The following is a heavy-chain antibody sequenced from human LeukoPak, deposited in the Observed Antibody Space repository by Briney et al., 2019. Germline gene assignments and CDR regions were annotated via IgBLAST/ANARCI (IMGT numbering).Heavy chain of an antibody. J-gene: IGHJ4*02. D-gene: IGHD1-26*01. CDR3: ARAHSGTSLVEY. Sequence: SETLSLTCTVSGGSISRYHWSWIRQPPGRGLEWIGYIFYSGSTNYNPSLKSRVAISVETSKNQFSLKLSSVTAADTAVYFCARAHSGTSLVEYWGQGTLVTVSS. CDR2: IFYSGST. CDR1: GGSISRYH. V-gene: IGHV4-59*01.